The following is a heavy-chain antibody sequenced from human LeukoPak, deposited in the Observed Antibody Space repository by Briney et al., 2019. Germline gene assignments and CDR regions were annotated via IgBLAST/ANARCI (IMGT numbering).Heavy chain of an antibody. V-gene: IGHV3-23*01. CDR1: GFTFSSYA. J-gene: IGHJ4*02. CDR3: VKQAVSSGWENYFDY. D-gene: IGHD6-19*01. CDR2: ISGSGGST. Sequence: GGSLRLSCAASGFTFSSYAMSWVRQAPGKGLEWVSAISGSGGSTYYADSVKGRFTISRDNSKNTLYLQMNSLRAEDTAVYYCVKQAVSSGWENYFDYWGQGTLVTVSS.